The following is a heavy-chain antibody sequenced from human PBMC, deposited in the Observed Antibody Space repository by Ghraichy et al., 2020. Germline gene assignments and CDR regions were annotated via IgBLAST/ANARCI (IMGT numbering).Heavy chain of an antibody. CDR3: ARGVLVKGVSYYGMDV. Sequence: LSLTCAGSGFTFSYYDMHWVRQTTGKGLEWVSAIGTAGDTYYPGSVKGRFTISRENAKNSLYLQMNSLKAGDTAVYYCARGVLVKGVSYYGMDVWGQGTTVTVSS. CDR1: GFTFSYYD. V-gene: IGHV3-13*01. J-gene: IGHJ6*02. D-gene: IGHD1-26*01. CDR2: IGTAGDT.